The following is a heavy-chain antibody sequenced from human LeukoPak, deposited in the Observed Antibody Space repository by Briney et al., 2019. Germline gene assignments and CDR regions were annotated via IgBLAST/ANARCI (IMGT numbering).Heavy chain of an antibody. CDR2: MNPNSGNT. Sequence: ASVKVSCKASGYTFTTYDINWVRQAPGQGLEWMGWMNPNSGNTGYAQMIQGSVTMTRNTSIGTAYMELSSLRSEDTAVYYCARGGGYSYHAFDIWGQGTMVTVSS. CDR1: GYTFTTYD. V-gene: IGHV1-8*01. J-gene: IGHJ3*02. CDR3: ARGGGYSYHAFDI. D-gene: IGHD5-18*01.